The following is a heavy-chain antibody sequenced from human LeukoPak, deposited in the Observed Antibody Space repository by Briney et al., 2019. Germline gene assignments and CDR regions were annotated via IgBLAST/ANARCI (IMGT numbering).Heavy chain of an antibody. CDR3: ARKIKSVQWELDAFDI. CDR2: IYYSGST. D-gene: IGHD1-26*01. J-gene: IGHJ3*02. Sequence: PSETLSLTCTVSGGSISSRSYYWGWIRQPPGKGLEWIGSIYYSGSTYYSPSLKSRVTISVDTSKNQFSLKLSSVTAADTAVYYCARKIKSVQWELDAFDIWGQGTMVTVSS. CDR1: GGSISSRSYY. V-gene: IGHV4-39*07.